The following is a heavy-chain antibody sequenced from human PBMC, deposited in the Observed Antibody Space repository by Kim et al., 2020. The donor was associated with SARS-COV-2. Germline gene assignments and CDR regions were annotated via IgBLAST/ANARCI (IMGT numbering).Heavy chain of an antibody. CDR2: IKQGGSEK. V-gene: IGHV3-7*01. J-gene: IGHJ2*01. Sequence: GGSLRLSCAASGFTFSSYWMSWVRRAPGKGLEWVANIKQGGSEKYYADSVKGRFTISRDNAKNSLYLQMNSLRAEDTAVYYCARVRWEEWEPNWYFDLWGRGTLVSVSS. CDR1: GFTFSSYW. D-gene: IGHD1-26*01. CDR3: ARVRWEEWEPNWYFDL.